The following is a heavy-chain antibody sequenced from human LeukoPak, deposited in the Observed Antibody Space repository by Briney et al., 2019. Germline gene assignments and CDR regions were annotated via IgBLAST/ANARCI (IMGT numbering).Heavy chain of an antibody. Sequence: SETLSLTCTDSGYSISSGYYWGWIRQPPGKGLEWIGSIYHSGSTYYNPSLKSRVTISVDTSKNQFSLKLSSVTAADTAVYYCARDTRYYYDSSGYPYFDYWGQGTLVTVSS. D-gene: IGHD3-22*01. CDR3: ARDTRYYYDSSGYPYFDY. CDR2: IYHSGST. V-gene: IGHV4-38-2*02. J-gene: IGHJ4*02. CDR1: GYSISSGYY.